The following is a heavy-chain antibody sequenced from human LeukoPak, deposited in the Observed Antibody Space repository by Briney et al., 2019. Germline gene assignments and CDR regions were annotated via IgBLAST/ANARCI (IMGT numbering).Heavy chain of an antibody. V-gene: IGHV4-38-2*01. CDR1: GYSISSGYY. D-gene: IGHD2-15*01. Sequence: PSETLSPTSAVSGYSISSGYYGGGIRQPPGKGLEWIGSIYQSGSTYYNPSLKSRVTISVDTSKNQFSLKLISVTAADTAVYYCARVIYCSGGSCYDGAWFDPWGQGTLVTVSS. J-gene: IGHJ5*02. CDR2: IYQSGST. CDR3: ARVIYCSGGSCYDGAWFDP.